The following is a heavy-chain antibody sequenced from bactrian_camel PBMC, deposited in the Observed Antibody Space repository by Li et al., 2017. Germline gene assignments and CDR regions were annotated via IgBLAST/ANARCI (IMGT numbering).Heavy chain of an antibody. CDR1: GAGYIITD. J-gene: IGHJ4*01. V-gene: IGHV3S53*01. CDR3: AADSRLWVGYPLSQNHYDY. D-gene: IGHD3*01. Sequence: HVQLMESGGGSVQAGGSLKLSCVAAGAGYIITDCQMGWHRQAPGKERELVSAILPDGTTYDADSVKGRFTISRDNVKNTLYLQMNSLKPEDTGMYYCAADSRLWVGYPLSQNHYDYWGQGTQVTVS. CDR2: ILPDGTT.